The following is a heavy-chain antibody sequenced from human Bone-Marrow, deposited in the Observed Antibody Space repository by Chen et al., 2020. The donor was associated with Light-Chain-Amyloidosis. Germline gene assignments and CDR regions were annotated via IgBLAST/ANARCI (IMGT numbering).Heavy chain of an antibody. V-gene: IGHV5-51*01. D-gene: IGHD5-12*01. CDR1: GYTFPNYW. Sequence: GYTFPNYWIGWVRQMPGKGLEWMGVIYPDDSDARYSPSFEGQVTIPADKSITTAYLQWRSLKASDTAMYYCARRRDGYNFDYWGQGTLDTFS. CDR2: IYPDDSDA. CDR3: ARRRDGYNFDY. J-gene: IGHJ4*02.